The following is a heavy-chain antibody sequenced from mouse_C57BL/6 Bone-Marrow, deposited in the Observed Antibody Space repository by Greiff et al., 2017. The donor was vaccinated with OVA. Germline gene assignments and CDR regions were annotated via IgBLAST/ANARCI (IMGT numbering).Heavy chain of an antibody. CDR3: ARDDGYYLGAD. CDR1: GYTFTSYW. D-gene: IGHD2-3*01. J-gene: IGHJ3*01. Sequence: QVQLQQPGAELVKPGASVKMSCTASGYTFTSYWITWVKQRPGQGLEWIGDIYPGSGSTNYTEKFKSKATLTVDTSSNTAYLQLSSLTSEDSAVYYCARDDGYYLGADWGQGTLVTVSA. V-gene: IGHV1-55*01. CDR2: IYPGSGST.